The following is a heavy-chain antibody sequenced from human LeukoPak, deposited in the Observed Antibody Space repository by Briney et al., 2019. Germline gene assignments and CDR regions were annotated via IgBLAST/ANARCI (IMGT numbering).Heavy chain of an antibody. J-gene: IGHJ3*02. V-gene: IGHV3-33*01. D-gene: IGHD3-9*01. CDR3: ARDRDDILTGYSLGAFDI. Sequence: GRSLRLSCAASGFTFSSYGMHWVRQAPGKGLEWVAVIWYDGSNKYYADSVKGRFTISRDNSKNTLYLQMNSLRAEDTAVYYCARDRDDILTGYSLGAFDIWEQATMVTASS. CDR1: GFTFSSYG. CDR2: IWYDGSNK.